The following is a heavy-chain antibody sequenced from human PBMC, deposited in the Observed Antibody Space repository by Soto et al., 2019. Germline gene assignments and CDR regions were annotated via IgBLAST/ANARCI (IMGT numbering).Heavy chain of an antibody. Sequence: QVQLVQSGAEVKKPGASVKVSCKASGYSFTTYGISWVRQAPGQGLEWMGWISAYNGNTNYAQKFQGRVTMTTDTSTRTAYLELRSLISDDTAVYYCARDLGSGGTSSWGQGTLVTVSS. D-gene: IGHD1-1*01. CDR3: ARDLGSGGTSS. V-gene: IGHV1-18*01. CDR2: ISAYNGNT. J-gene: IGHJ4*02. CDR1: GYSFTTYG.